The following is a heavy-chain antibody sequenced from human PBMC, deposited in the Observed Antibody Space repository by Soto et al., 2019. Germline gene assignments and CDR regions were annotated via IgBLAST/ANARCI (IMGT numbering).Heavy chain of an antibody. CDR1: GFTFSDYY. J-gene: IGHJ4*02. CDR2: ISSSTSHT. D-gene: IGHD6-13*01. V-gene: IGHV3-11*05. CDR3: ARGRGAAADYFDF. Sequence: QVQLVESGGGLVKPGGSLRLSCAVSGFTFSDYYMTWIRQAPGTGLEWVSYISSSTSHTNCADSVQGRFTISRDNAKNSMFLQMNSLRAEDTAVYYCARGRGAAADYFDFWGQGTLVTVSS.